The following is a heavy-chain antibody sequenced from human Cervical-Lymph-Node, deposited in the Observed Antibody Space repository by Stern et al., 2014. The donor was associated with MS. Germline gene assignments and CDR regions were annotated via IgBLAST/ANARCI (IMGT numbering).Heavy chain of an antibody. Sequence: QMQLVQSGPGLVKPSQTLSLTGTVSGGSISSGGYYWSWIRQHPGKGLGWIGSIYYSGSTYYNPSLKSRVTISVDTSKNQFSLKLSSVTAADTAVYYCARDVHYYDSSGYFDYWGQGTLVTVSS. CDR1: GGSISSGGYY. CDR2: IYYSGST. J-gene: IGHJ4*02. D-gene: IGHD3-22*01. CDR3: ARDVHYYDSSGYFDY. V-gene: IGHV4-31*03.